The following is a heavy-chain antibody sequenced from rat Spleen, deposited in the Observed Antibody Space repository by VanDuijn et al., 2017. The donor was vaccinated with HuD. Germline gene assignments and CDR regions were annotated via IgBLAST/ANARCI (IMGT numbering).Heavy chain of an antibody. D-gene: IGHD1-11*01. CDR3: ARHPVDYGGFHYFDY. CDR1: GFTFSNYG. Sequence: EVQLVESGGGLVQPGRSLKLSCAASGFTFSNYGMAWVRQAPTKGLEWVATISYDGSSTYYRDSVKGRFTISRDNAKSTLYLQMDSLRSEDTATYYCARHPVDYGGFHYFDYWGQGVMVTVSS. V-gene: IGHV5-29*01. CDR2: ISYDGSST. J-gene: IGHJ2*01.